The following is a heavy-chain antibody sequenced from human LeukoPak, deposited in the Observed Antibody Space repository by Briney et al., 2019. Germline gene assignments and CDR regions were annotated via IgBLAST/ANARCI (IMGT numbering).Heavy chain of an antibody. Sequence: SETLSLTCTVSGGSISSGGYYWSWIRQPPGKGLEWIGYIYHSGSTYYNPSLKSRVTISVDRSKNQFSLKLSSVTAADTAVYYCAREDYGDYHPPQHWGQGTLVTVSS. V-gene: IGHV4-30-2*01. CDR3: AREDYGDYHPPQH. J-gene: IGHJ1*01. CDR1: GGSISSGGYY. CDR2: IYHSGST. D-gene: IGHD4-17*01.